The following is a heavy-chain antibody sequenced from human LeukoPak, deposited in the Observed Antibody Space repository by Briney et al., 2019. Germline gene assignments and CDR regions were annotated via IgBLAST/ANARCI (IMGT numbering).Heavy chain of an antibody. CDR1: GFTFSSYE. CDR3: ARDLSYSSGWHEAY. CDR2: ISSSGSTI. Sequence: GGSLRLSCAASGFTFSSYEMNWVRQAPGKGLEWVSYISSSGSTIYYADSVKGRFTISRDNAKNSLYLQMNSLRAEDTAVYYCARDLSYSSGWHEAYWGQGTLVTVSS. V-gene: IGHV3-48*03. J-gene: IGHJ4*02. D-gene: IGHD6-19*01.